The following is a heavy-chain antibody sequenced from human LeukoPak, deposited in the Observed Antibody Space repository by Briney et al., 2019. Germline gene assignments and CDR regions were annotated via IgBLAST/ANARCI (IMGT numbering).Heavy chain of an antibody. J-gene: IGHJ4*02. V-gene: IGHV3-23*01. Sequence: GGSLRLSCAASRFTFSSYAMSWVRQAPGKGLEWVSAISGSGGSTYYADTVKGRFTISRDNSKKTLFLQMNSLRAEDTAVYYCAKGVNYYDSSGYYPYYFDYWGQGTLVTVSS. CDR2: ISGSGGST. CDR3: AKGVNYYDSSGYYPYYFDY. CDR1: RFTFSSYA. D-gene: IGHD3-22*01.